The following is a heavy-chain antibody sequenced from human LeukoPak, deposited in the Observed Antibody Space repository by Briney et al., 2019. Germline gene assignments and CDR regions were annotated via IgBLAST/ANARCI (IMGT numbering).Heavy chain of an antibody. J-gene: IGHJ6*04. V-gene: IGHV3-30*02. Sequence: GSLRLSCAASGFTFSGYGIHRAGLAAGFGPQWVVSMRYDGSYKYYADSVKGRFTISRDNSKNTLYLQMNSLRAEDTAVYYCASTTLYDILPSGMDVWGKGTTVTISS. CDR2: MRYDGSYK. CDR3: ASTTLYDILPSGMDV. D-gene: IGHD3-9*01. CDR1: GFTFSGYG.